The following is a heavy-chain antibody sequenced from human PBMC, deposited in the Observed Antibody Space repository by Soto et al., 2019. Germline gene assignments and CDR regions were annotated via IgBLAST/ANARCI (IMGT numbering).Heavy chain of an antibody. Sequence: SETLSLTCTVSGGSISSGGYYWSWIRQHPGKGLEWIGYIYYSGSTYYNPSLKSRVTISVDTSKNQFSLKLSSVTAADTAVYYCARDWVASGYGDNNWFDPWGQGTLVTVSS. J-gene: IGHJ5*02. V-gene: IGHV4-31*03. CDR1: GGSISSGGYY. D-gene: IGHD5-12*01. CDR2: IYYSGST. CDR3: ARDWVASGYGDNNWFDP.